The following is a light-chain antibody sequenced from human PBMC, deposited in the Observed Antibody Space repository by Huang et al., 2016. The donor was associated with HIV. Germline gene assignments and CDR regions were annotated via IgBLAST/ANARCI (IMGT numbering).Light chain of an antibody. CDR2: FGS. V-gene: IGKV2-28*01. CDR1: QSLLHRNGFSF. Sequence: EIVMTQSPRSLSVTPGESASISCRSSQSLLHRNGFSFLAWYFQRPGQSPQILIYFGSKRACGVPERFRGIGSGTDFTLKISEVETEDVGIYYCMQSLQTPPGPFGQGTRLEI. J-gene: IGKJ2*01. CDR3: MQSLQTPPGP.